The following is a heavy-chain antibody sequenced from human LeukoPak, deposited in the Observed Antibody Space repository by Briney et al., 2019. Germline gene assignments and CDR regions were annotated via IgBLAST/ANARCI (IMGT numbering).Heavy chain of an antibody. CDR1: GGSISSGGFS. V-gene: IGHV4-30-2*01. J-gene: IGHJ1*01. CDR3: ARHTDDLGSFQH. CDR2: IYQSGTT. D-gene: IGHD3-16*01. Sequence: SETLSLTCAVSGGSISSGGFSWNWIRQPPGKGLEWIGYIYQSGTTYYNPSLRSRVTISVDRPKNQFSLKLSSVTAADTAVYYCARHTDDLGSFQHWGQGTLVTVSS.